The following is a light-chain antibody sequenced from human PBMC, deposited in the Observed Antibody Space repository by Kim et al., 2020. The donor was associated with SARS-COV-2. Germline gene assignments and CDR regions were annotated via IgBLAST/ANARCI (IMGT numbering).Light chain of an antibody. CDR2: EDN. J-gene: IGLJ2*01. Sequence: NTVTSCWTGSSGSIASNYVQWYQQRPGSAATTVIYEDNQRPSGVPDRFSGSIDSSSNSASLTISGLKNEDEADYYCQSYDSSNHVVFGGGTQLTVL. CDR3: QSYDSSNHVV. CDR1: SGSIASNY. V-gene: IGLV6-57*02.